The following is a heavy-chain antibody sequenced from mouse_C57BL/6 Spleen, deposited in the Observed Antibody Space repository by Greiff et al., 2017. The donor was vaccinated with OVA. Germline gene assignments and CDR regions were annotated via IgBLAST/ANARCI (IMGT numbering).Heavy chain of an antibody. Sequence: VKLQESGAELVKPGASVKLSCKASGYTFTEYTIHWVKQRSGQGLEWIGWFYPGSGSIKYNEKFKDKATLTADKSSSTVYMELSRLTSEDSAVYCCARHEDWDVGEGYFDYWGQGTTLTVSS. CDR1: GYTFTEYT. CDR2: FYPGSGSI. V-gene: IGHV1-62-2*01. J-gene: IGHJ2*01. D-gene: IGHD4-1*01. CDR3: ARHEDWDVGEGYFDY.